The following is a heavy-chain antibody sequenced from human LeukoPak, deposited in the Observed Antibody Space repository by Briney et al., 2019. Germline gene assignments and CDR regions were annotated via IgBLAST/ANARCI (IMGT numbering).Heavy chain of an antibody. CDR3: ARHVRGIAVAGTYFDY. J-gene: IGHJ4*02. CDR2: IYYSGST. Sequence: ETLSLTCAVSGYSISSGYYWGWIRQPPGKGLEWIGSIYYSGSTYYNPSLKSRVTISVDTSKNQFSLKLSSVTAVDTAVYYCARHVRGIAVAGTYFDYWGQGTLVTVSS. D-gene: IGHD6-19*01. CDR1: GYSISSGYY. V-gene: IGHV4-38-2*01.